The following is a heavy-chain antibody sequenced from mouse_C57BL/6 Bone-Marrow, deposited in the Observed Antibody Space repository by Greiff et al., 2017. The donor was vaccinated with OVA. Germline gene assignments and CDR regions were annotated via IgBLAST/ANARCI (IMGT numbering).Heavy chain of an antibody. J-gene: IGHJ4*01. CDR3: ASWLLFFYAMDY. CDR1: GFSLSTSGMG. CDR2: IYWDDDK. Sequence: QVTLKESGPGILQSSQTLSLTCSFSGFSLSTSGMGVSWIRQPSGKGLEWLAHIYWDDDKRYNPSLKSRLTISKDTSRNQVFLKITSVDTADTATYYCASWLLFFYAMDYWGQGTSVTVSS. D-gene: IGHD2-3*01. V-gene: IGHV8-12*01.